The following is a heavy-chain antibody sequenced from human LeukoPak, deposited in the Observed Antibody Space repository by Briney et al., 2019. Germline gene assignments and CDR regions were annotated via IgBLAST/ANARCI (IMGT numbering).Heavy chain of an antibody. V-gene: IGHV4-38-2*02. Sequence: SATLSLTCTVSGCSISSGYYWGWIRQPPGKRLEWVGSIHSSGNTYYNPTLKSRVTISVDTSKNQFSLNLTSVTAADMAIYYCARGPGHSFKYWGQGTRVTVSS. J-gene: IGHJ4*02. CDR3: ARGPGHSFKY. CDR2: IHSSGNT. D-gene: IGHD1-1*01. CDR1: GCSISSGYY.